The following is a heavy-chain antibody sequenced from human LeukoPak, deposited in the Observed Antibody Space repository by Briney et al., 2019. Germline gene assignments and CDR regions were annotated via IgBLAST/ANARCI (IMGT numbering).Heavy chain of an antibody. Sequence: GGSLRLSCVASGFTYSHYGMNWVRQAPGKGLEWVSAISGSGGSTYYADSVKGRFTISRDNSKNTLYLQMNSLRAEDTAVYYCATDIVATYYYYYMDVWGKGTTVTISS. CDR3: ATDIVATYYYYYMDV. D-gene: IGHD5-12*01. CDR2: ISGSGGST. CDR1: GFTYSHYG. V-gene: IGHV3-23*01. J-gene: IGHJ6*03.